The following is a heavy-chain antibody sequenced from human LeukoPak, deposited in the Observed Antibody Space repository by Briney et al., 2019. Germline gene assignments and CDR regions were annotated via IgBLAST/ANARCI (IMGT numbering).Heavy chain of an antibody. D-gene: IGHD5-18*01. CDR2: MYYSGST. Sequence: SETLSLTCTVSGGSISSSSYYWGWIRQPPGKGLEWIGSMYYSGSTYYNPSLESRVTISVDTSKNQFSLKLSSVTAADTAVYYCARQPDTAMEYYFDYWGQGTLVTVSS. CDR1: GGSISSSSYY. J-gene: IGHJ4*02. V-gene: IGHV4-39*01. CDR3: ARQPDTAMEYYFDY.